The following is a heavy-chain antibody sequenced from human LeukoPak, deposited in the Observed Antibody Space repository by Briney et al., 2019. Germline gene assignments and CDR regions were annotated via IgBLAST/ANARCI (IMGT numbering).Heavy chain of an antibody. J-gene: IGHJ4*02. Sequence: GGSLRLSCAAPRFIFNSYWMSWVRQAPGKGLEWVANIKQDGSEKYYVDSVKGRFTISRDNAKNSLYLQMNSLRAEDTAVYYCARGGTIFGVVTPYYFDYWGQGTLVTVSS. CDR3: ARGGTIFGVVTPYYFDY. V-gene: IGHV3-7*01. CDR1: RFIFNSYW. D-gene: IGHD3-3*01. CDR2: IKQDGSEK.